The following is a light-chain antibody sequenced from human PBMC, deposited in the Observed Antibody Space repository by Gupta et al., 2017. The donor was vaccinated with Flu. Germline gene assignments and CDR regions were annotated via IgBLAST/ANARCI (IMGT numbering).Light chain of an antibody. CDR1: QGIAIY. CDR3: RRCHASPLT. Sequence: DIQSTQSPSFLSASVGDRVTITCRASQGIAIYLAWYQQKPGKAPKFLLYGPSTVQSGVQSRFSGSGSRTXFTLTIXRLQTADIATSSSRRCHASPLTFGXATKVE. V-gene: IGKV1-9*01. CDR2: GPS. J-gene: IGKJ4*01.